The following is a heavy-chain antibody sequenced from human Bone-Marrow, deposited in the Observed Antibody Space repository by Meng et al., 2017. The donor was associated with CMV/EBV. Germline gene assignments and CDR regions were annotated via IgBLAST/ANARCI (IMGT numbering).Heavy chain of an antibody. Sequence: GESLKISCAASGFTFSSYSMNWVRQAPGKGLEWVSSISSSSSYIYYADSVKGRFTISRDNAKNSLYLQMNSLRAEDTAVYYCAREAYSGYLTQSDYFDYWGQGTLVTVYS. D-gene: IGHD5-12*01. J-gene: IGHJ4*02. CDR1: GFTFSSYS. V-gene: IGHV3-21*01. CDR3: AREAYSGYLTQSDYFDY. CDR2: ISSSSSYI.